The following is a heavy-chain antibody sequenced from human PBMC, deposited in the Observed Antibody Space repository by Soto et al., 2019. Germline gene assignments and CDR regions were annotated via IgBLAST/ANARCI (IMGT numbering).Heavy chain of an antibody. CDR2: IYPGDSDT. CDR3: ARSMTTVTTDGAFDI. Sequence: PGESLKISCKGSGYSFATYWIGWVRQMPGKGLEWMGIIYPGDSDTRFSPSFQGQVTISADKSISTAYLQWISLRASDTAMYYCARSMTTVTTDGAFDIWGQGTMVTVSS. J-gene: IGHJ3*02. V-gene: IGHV5-51*01. CDR1: GYSFATYW. D-gene: IGHD4-4*01.